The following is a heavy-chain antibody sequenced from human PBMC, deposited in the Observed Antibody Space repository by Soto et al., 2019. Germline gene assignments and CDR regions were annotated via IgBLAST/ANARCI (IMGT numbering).Heavy chain of an antibody. CDR2: IIPILGIA. D-gene: IGHD3-16*01. CDR1: GGTFSSYT. Sequence: QVQLVQSGAEVKKPGSSVKVSCKASGGTFSSYTISWVRQAPGQGLEWMGRIIPILGIANYAQKFQGRVTITADKSTSTAYMELSSLRSEDTAVYYCARGRGDSSYYGMDVWGQGTTVTVSS. CDR3: ARGRGDSSYYGMDV. V-gene: IGHV1-69*02. J-gene: IGHJ6*02.